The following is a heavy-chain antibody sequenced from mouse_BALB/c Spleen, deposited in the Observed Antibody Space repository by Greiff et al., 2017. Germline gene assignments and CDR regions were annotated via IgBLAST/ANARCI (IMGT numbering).Heavy chain of an antibody. CDR1: GYTFTSYW. V-gene: IGHV1-7*01. CDR2: INPSTGYT. J-gene: IGHJ2*01. D-gene: IGHD2-1*01. CDR3: ASFYPDY. Sequence: VKLQESGAELAKPGASVKMSCKASGYTFTSYWMHWVKQRPGQGLEWIGYINPSTGYTEYNQKFKDKATLTADKSSSTAYMQLSSLTSEDSAVYYCASFYPDYWGQGTTLTVSS.